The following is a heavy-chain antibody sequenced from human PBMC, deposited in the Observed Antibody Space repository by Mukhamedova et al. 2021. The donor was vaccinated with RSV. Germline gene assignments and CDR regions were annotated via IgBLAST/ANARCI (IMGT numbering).Heavy chain of an antibody. Sequence: SSGYYWGWIRQPPGKGLEWIGSMYHSGSTYFNPALKSRISMSLDTSKNQFSLKVNSVTAADTAVYYCARDYVFYGSGSPANWFDPWGQGTLVTVS. J-gene: IGHJ5*02. D-gene: IGHD3-10*01. CDR1: SSGYY. CDR2: MYHSGST. V-gene: IGHV4-38-2*02. CDR3: ARDYVFYGSGSPANWFDP.